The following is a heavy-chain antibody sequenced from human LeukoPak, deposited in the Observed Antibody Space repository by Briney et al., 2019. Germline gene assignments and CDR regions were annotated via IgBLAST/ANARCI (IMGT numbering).Heavy chain of an antibody. CDR1: TGSISSYY. J-gene: IGHJ3*02. Sequence: PSETLSLTCTVSTGSISSYYWSCIRHPPEKGLEWIGYIYYSVSTNYNPSLKSRVTISVDTSKNQFSLKLSSVTAADTAVYYCARRGAILRVFDIWGQGTMVTVSS. V-gene: IGHV4-59*08. D-gene: IGHD3-10*01. CDR3: ARRGAILRVFDI. CDR2: IYYSVST.